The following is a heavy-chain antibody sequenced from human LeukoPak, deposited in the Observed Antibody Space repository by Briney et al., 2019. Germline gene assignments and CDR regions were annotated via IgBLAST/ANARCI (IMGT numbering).Heavy chain of an antibody. CDR2: INSDGSST. V-gene: IGHV3-74*01. J-gene: IGHJ4*02. CDR3: ASRALSGTYYVYYFDY. D-gene: IGHD1-26*01. CDR1: GFTFSTYW. Sequence: GGSLRLSCAASGFTFSTYWMHWVRQAPGKGLVWVSRINSDGSSTSYADSVKGRFTISRDNAKNTLYLQMNSLRAEDTAVYYCASRALSGTYYVYYFDYWGQRTLVTVSS.